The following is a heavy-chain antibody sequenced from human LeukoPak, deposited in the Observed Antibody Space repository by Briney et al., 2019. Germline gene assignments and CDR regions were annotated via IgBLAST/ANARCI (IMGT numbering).Heavy chain of an antibody. CDR3: AESLTDYDSSGYYADAFDI. Sequence: PSETLSLTCTVSGGSISSYYWSWIRQPPGKGLEWIGYIYYSGSTNYNPSLKSRVTISVDTSKNQFSLKLSSVTAADTAVYYCAESLTDYDSSGYYADAFDIWGQGTMVTVSS. CDR2: IYYSGST. CDR1: GGSISSYY. D-gene: IGHD3-22*01. J-gene: IGHJ3*02. V-gene: IGHV4-59*01.